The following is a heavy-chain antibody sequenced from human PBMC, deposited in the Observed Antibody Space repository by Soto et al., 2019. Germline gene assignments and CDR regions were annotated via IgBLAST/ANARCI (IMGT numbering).Heavy chain of an antibody. CDR2: ISGSGGST. J-gene: IGHJ6*02. Sequence: PGGSLRLSCAASGFTFSSYAMTWVRQAPGKGLEWVSAISGSGGSTYYADSVKGRFTISRDNSKNTLYVRMSSLRAEDTAVYYCAKVVDYFGSGSYSHALYYYYGMDVWGQGTTVTVSS. CDR3: AKVVDYFGSGSYSHALYYYYGMDV. CDR1: GFTFSSYA. D-gene: IGHD3-10*01. V-gene: IGHV3-23*01.